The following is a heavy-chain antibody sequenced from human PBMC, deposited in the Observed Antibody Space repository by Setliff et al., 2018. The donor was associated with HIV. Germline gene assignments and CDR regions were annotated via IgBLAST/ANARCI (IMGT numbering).Heavy chain of an antibody. D-gene: IGHD5-12*01. Sequence: ETLSLTCSVSGVSISSYYWSWIRHSPGKGLEWIGIIFPGGATNYNPSLTSRVTISVDTSKNHLFLKLTSVTTADTAVYFCAKSSPSIGYITDCWGQGAPVTVS. CDR3: AKSSPSIGYITDC. V-gene: IGHV4-59*01. CDR1: GVSISSYY. J-gene: IGHJ4*02. CDR2: IFPGGAT.